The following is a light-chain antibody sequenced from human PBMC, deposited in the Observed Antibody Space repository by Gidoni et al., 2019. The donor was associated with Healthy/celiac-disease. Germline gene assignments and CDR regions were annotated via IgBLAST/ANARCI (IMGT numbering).Light chain of an antibody. V-gene: IGKV4-1*01. CDR2: WAS. Sequence: DIVMTQSPDSLAVSLGERATINCKSSQSVLYSSNNKNYLAWYQQKPGQPPKLLIDWASTRESGVPDRFSGSWSGTDFTLTISSLQAEDLAVYYCQQYYSTLYTFGQGTKLEIK. J-gene: IGKJ2*01. CDR3: QQYYSTLYT. CDR1: QSVLYSSNNKNY.